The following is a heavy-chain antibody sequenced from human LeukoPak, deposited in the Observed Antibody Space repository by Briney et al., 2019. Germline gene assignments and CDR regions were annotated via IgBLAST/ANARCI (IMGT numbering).Heavy chain of an antibody. D-gene: IGHD2-2*01. CDR1: GGTFSSYA. CDR3: AAIPPAGTSWPLYV. CDR2: IIPILGIA. V-gene: IGHV1-69*04. J-gene: IGHJ6*02. Sequence: GASVKVSCKASGGTFSSYAISWVRQAPGQGLEWMGRIIPILGIANYAQKFQGRVTITADKSTSTAYMELSSLRSEGTAVYYCAAIPPAGTSWPLYVWGQGTTVTVSS.